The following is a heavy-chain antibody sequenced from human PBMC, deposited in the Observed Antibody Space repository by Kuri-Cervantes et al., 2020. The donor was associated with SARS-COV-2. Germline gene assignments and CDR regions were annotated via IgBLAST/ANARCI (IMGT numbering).Heavy chain of an antibody. CDR3: ARAGRWLQSTPFDY. D-gene: IGHD5-24*01. V-gene: IGHV3-48*03. Sequence: GGTLRRSGAASGFTFSSYEMNWVRQAPGKGLEWVSYISSSGSTIYYADSVKGRFTISRDNAKNSLSLQMNSLRAEDTAVYYCARAGRWLQSTPFDYWGQGTLVTVSS. CDR2: ISSSGSTI. J-gene: IGHJ4*02. CDR1: GFTFSSYE.